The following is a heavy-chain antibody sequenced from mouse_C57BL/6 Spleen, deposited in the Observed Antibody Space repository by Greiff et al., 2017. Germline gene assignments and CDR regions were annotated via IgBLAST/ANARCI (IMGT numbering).Heavy chain of an antibody. CDR3: ARARQLRLPLDY. V-gene: IGHV1-22*01. J-gene: IGHJ2*01. CDR2: INPNNGGT. Sequence: VQLQQSGPELVKPGASVKMSCKASGYTFTDYNMHWVKQSHGKSLEWIGYINPNNGGTSYNQKFKGKATLTVNTSSSTAYMELRSLTSEDSAVYYCARARQLRLPLDYWGQGTTLTVSS. CDR1: GYTFTDYN. D-gene: IGHD3-2*02.